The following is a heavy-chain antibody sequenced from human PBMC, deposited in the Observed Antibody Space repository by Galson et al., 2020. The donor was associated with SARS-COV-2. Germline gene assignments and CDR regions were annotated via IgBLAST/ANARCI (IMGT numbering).Heavy chain of an antibody. CDR3: AGRVAGAGSLHI. V-gene: IGHV6-1*01. D-gene: IGHD6-13*01. CDR2: TYYRSQWST. J-gene: IGHJ3*02. CDR1: GDSVSSNSAA. Sequence: SQTLSPTCALSGDSVSSNSAAWNWIRQSPSRGLEWLGRTYYRSQWSTDYAVSVNSRITINPDTSKNQFSLQLNSVTPEDTSIYYCAGRVAGAGSLHIWGQGTMVIVSS.